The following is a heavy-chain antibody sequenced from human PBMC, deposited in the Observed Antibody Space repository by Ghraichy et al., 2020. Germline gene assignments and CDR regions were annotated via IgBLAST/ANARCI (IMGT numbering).Heavy chain of an antibody. CDR2: IQQDGGEK. Sequence: GGSLRLSCAASGFTFSSYWMTWIRQAPGKGLEWVATIQQDGGEKYYVDSVKGRFSISRDNATKSLYLQMNSLRVEDTAVYYCARDDKDYGDYGDYGKDYWGEGTLVTVYS. D-gene: IGHD4-17*01. CDR3: ARDDKDYGDYGDYGKDY. J-gene: IGHJ4*02. CDR1: GFTFSSYW. V-gene: IGHV3-7*01.